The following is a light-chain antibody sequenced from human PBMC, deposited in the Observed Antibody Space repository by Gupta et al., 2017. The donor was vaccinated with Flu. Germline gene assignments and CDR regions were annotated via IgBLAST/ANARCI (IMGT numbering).Light chain of an antibody. CDR2: GAS. CDR1: QDVLNN. Sequence: EIVMTQSPATLSVSPGERVTLSCRASQDVLNNLAWYQQKPGQPPRLLLYGASIWATGTPARFSGSGSGTEFTLTISGLQSEDFAVYYCQQDQDSSITFGQGTRLEIK. V-gene: IGKV3D-15*01. J-gene: IGKJ5*01. CDR3: QQDQDSSIT.